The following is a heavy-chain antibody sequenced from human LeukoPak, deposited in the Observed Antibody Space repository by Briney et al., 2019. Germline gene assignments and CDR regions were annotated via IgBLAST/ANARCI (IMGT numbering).Heavy chain of an antibody. CDR1: GGSISSYY. V-gene: IGHV4-59*01. CDR2: IYYSGST. Sequence: PSETLSLTCTVSGGSISSYYWSWIRQPPGKGLEWIGYIYYSGSTNYNPSLKSRVTISVDTSKNQFSLKLSSVTAADTAVYYCARDQRVQFGYSSSWFDAFDIWGQGTMVTVSS. J-gene: IGHJ3*02. CDR3: ARDQRVQFGYSSSWFDAFDI. D-gene: IGHD6-13*01.